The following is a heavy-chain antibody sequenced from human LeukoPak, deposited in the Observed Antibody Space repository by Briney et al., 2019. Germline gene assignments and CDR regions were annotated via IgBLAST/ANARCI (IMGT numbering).Heavy chain of an antibody. CDR3: ARFRLSTMIVVVDAFDI. D-gene: IGHD3-22*01. V-gene: IGHV1-69*04. Sequence: ASVKVSCKASGGTFSSYAISWVRQAPGQGLEWMGRIIPILGIANYAQKFQGRVTITADKSTSTAYMELSSLRSEDTAVYYCARFRLSTMIVVVDAFDIWGQGTMVTVSS. CDR2: IIPILGIA. CDR1: GGTFSSYA. J-gene: IGHJ3*02.